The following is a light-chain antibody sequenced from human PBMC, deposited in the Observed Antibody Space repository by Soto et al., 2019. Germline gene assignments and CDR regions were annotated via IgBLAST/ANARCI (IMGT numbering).Light chain of an antibody. V-gene: IGLV2-8*01. CDR3: TSYAGSNNHV. J-gene: IGLJ1*01. CDR2: EVT. Sequence: QSDLTQPPSASGSPGQSVTISCSGTSSDVGGYNFVSWYQQYPGKAPKLMIYEVTKRPSGVPDRFSVSMSGNTASLTVSGLQAEDEADYYCTSYAGSNNHVFGTGTKLTVL. CDR1: SSDVGGYNF.